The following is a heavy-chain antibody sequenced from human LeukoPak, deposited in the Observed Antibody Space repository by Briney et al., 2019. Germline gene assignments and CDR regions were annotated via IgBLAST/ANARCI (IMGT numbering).Heavy chain of an antibody. D-gene: IGHD6-13*01. Sequence: GGSLRLSCAASGFTFDDYAMHWVRQAPGKGLEWVSGICWNSGSIGYADSVKGRFPISRDNAKTSLYLQMNSLRAEDTALYYCAKDFDFRIAAAGTTPYFDYWGQGTLVTVSS. CDR1: GFTFDDYA. V-gene: IGHV3-9*01. J-gene: IGHJ4*02. CDR3: AKDFDFRIAAAGTTPYFDY. CDR2: ICWNSGSI.